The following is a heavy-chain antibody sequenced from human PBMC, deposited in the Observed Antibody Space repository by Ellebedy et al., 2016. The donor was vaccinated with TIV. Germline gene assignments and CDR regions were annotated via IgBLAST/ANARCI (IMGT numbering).Heavy chain of an antibody. J-gene: IGHJ4*02. CDR2: IGSAGDT. Sequence: PGGSLRLSCAASGFTFSSHDMHWVRQGTGKGLEWVSAIGSAGDTSYSGSTISRENGKNSVYLQMNSLRAEDTAVYYCARASAGLDYWGQGTLVTVSS. V-gene: IGHV3-13*01. CDR1: GFTFSSHD. D-gene: IGHD6-13*01. CDR3: ARASAGLDY.